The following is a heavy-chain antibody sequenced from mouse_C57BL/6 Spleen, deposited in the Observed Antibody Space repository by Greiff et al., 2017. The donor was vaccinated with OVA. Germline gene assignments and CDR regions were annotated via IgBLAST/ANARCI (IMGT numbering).Heavy chain of an antibody. V-gene: IGHV5-17*01. CDR2: ISSGSSTI. J-gene: IGHJ4*01. CDR3: EREHYGYAMDY. D-gene: IGHD1-1*01. Sequence: VQLQQSGGGLVKPGGSLKLSCAASGFTFSDYGMHWVRQAPEKGLEWVAYISSGSSTIYYADTVKGRFTISRDNAKNTLFLQRTRRRAEDTAMYYCEREHYGYAMDYWGQGTSVTVSS. CDR1: GFTFSDYG.